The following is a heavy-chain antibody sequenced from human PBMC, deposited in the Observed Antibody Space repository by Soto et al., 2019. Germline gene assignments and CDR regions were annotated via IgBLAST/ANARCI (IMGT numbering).Heavy chain of an antibody. CDR3: ESRDSGNSVDY. J-gene: IGHJ4*02. CDR2: IYRTGST. V-gene: IGHV4-4*02. D-gene: IGHD5-12*01. CDR1: GGSFTSNNW. Sequence: PSETLSLTCAVSGGSFTSNNWWTWVRQPPGQGLEWIGEIYRTGSTNYNPSLKSRVTISLDKYENQFSLKVTSLTAAATAVYYCESRDSGNSVDYWGQGTLVTVSS.